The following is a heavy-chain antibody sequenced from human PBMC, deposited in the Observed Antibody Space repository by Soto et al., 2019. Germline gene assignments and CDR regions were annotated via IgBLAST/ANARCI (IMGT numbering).Heavy chain of an antibody. CDR3: ARYIRGPTVFYFDF. Sequence: GGSLRLSCAASGFTFRSYAMTWVRQAPGQGLEWVSVISYNGANTYNADSVKGRFTISRDNSKGTVNLQMNTLRVEDTAVYYCARYIRGPTVFYFDFWGPGVLVTVSS. J-gene: IGHJ4*02. CDR1: GFTFRSYA. V-gene: IGHV3-23*01. D-gene: IGHD1-1*01. CDR2: ISYNGANT.